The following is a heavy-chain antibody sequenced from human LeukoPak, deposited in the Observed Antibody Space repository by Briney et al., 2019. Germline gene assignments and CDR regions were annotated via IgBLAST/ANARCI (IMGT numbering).Heavy chain of an antibody. CDR2: ISSSSSSI. CDR3: TTDVDDSSDY. CDR1: GFTFSTYN. J-gene: IGHJ4*02. V-gene: IGHV3-48*01. D-gene: IGHD3-22*01. Sequence: GGSLRLSCEASGFTFSTYNINWVRQAPGKGLEWVSYISSSSSSIYYADSVKGRFTISRDNAKNSLYLQMNSLKTEDTAVYYCTTDVDDSSDYWGQGTLVTVSS.